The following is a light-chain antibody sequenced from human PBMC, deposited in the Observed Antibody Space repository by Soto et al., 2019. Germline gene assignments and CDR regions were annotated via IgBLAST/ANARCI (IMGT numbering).Light chain of an antibody. J-gene: IGLJ2*01. Sequence: QSALTQPASVSGSPGQSITISFTGTSSDVGSYNLVSWYQQHPGKAPKLMIYEGSKRPSGVSNRFSGSKSGNTASLTISGLQAEDEADYYCCSYAGSSTLVFVGGTKLTVL. CDR3: CSYAGSSTLV. CDR2: EGS. V-gene: IGLV2-23*01. CDR1: SSDVGSYNL.